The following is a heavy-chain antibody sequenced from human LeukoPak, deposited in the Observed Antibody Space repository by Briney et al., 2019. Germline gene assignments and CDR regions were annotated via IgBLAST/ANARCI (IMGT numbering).Heavy chain of an antibody. CDR1: GSSINNNL. J-gene: IGHJ4*01. V-gene: IGHV4-59*08. CDR2: IYSSGSA. Sequence: SETLSLTCTVSGSSINNNLWTWMRQPPGKGLEWIGYIYSSGSANYNPSLKSRVIISGDTSKNQISLRLTSVTAADTAMYFCARHRDYYDTWGHGTLVTVSS. D-gene: IGHD3-22*01. CDR3: ARHRDYYDT.